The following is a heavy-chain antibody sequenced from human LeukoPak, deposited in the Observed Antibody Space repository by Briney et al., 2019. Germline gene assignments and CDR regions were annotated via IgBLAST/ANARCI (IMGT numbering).Heavy chain of an antibody. J-gene: IGHJ4*02. CDR2: IKSKSDGGTT. Sequence: PGGSLRLSCVASGFTFSNAWMSWVREAPGKGLVWVGRIKSKSDGGTTDHAAPVKGRFAISRDDSKNTLFLQMNSLKTEDTAVYYCTTDRLNYRGSGSYCGDYWGQGTLVTVSS. V-gene: IGHV3-15*01. D-gene: IGHD3-10*01. CDR1: GFTFSNAW. CDR3: TTDRLNYRGSGSYCGDY.